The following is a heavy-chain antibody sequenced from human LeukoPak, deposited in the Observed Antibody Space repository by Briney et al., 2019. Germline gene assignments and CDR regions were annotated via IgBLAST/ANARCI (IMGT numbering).Heavy chain of an antibody. D-gene: IGHD3-22*01. J-gene: IGHJ4*02. Sequence: SETLSLTCTVFGGSISSYYWSWIRQPPGKGREWIGYIYYSGSTNYNPSLKGRVTISVDTSKNQFSLKLSSVPAADTAVYYCARSDYYDSSGYYLRPDYFDYWGQGTLVTVSS. CDR2: IYYSGST. V-gene: IGHV4-59*01. CDR3: ARSDYYDSSGYYLRPDYFDY. CDR1: GGSISSYY.